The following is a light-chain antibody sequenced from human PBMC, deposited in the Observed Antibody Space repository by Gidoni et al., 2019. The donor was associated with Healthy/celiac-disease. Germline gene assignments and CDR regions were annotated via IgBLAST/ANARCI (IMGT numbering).Light chain of an antibody. CDR2: YDS. CDR3: QVWDSSSDHPV. J-gene: IGLJ3*02. CDR1: NIGSKS. Sequence: SYVLTQPPSGSVAPGKTARITCGGNNIGSKSVHWYQQKPGQAPVLVIYYDSDRLSGIPERFSGSNSGNTATLTISRVEAGDEADYYCQVWDSSSDHPVFGGGTKLTVL. V-gene: IGLV3-21*04.